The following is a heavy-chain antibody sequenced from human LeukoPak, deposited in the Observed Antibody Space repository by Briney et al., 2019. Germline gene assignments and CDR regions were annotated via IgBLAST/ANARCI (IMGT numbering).Heavy chain of an antibody. V-gene: IGHV4-61*02. CDR1: GGSISSGSYY. J-gene: IGHJ4*02. CDR2: IYTSGST. CDR3: ARASYDTPFDY. Sequence: SRTLSLTCTVSGGSISSGSYYWSWIRQPAGKGLEWIGRIYTSGSTNYNPSLKSRVTISVDTSKNQFSLKLSSVTAADTAVYYCARASYDTPFDYWGQGTLVTVSS. D-gene: IGHD3-22*01.